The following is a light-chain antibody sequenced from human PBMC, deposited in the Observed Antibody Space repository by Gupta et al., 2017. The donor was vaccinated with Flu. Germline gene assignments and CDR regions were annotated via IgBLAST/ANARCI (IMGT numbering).Light chain of an antibody. CDR2: KGS. CDR1: QSIDTW. V-gene: IGKV1-5*03. J-gene: IGKJ1*01. CDR3: QQYKSFWT. Sequence: DIQMTQSPSTLSASVGDRVTITCRASQSIDTWLAWYQQKPGKAPNLLIYKGSNLQSWVPSRFSGSGSGTQFTLTISSLQPDDFATYYRQQYKSFWTFGQGTKVEVK.